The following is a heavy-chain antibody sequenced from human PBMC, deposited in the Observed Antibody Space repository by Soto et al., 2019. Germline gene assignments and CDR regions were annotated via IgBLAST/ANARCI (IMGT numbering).Heavy chain of an antibody. J-gene: IGHJ1*01. CDR2: ISGRGSTI. D-gene: IGHD2-8*01. CDR3: ARGGVY. Sequence: GGSLRRSGEATGFTFSSQEMNWIRQTPGKRLEWIAKISGRGSTINYADSVKGRFTISRDNVQRTLHLQMYSLRVEDTGVYYCARGGVYWGRGTLVTVSS. CDR1: GFTFSSQE. V-gene: IGHV3-48*03.